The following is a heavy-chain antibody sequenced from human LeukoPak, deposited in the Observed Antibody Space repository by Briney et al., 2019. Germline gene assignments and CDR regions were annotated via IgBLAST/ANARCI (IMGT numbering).Heavy chain of an antibody. V-gene: IGHV4-39*07. CDR1: GGSISSSIYY. Sequence: SETLSLTCTVSGGSISSSIYYWGWSRQPPGKGLEWGGTIFYSGSTYYNPSLKSRVTISVDTSKNQFFLRLSSVTAADTAVYYCARDGPLWFGELRAMDVWGQGTTVTVSS. D-gene: IGHD3-10*01. J-gene: IGHJ6*02. CDR3: ARDGPLWFGELRAMDV. CDR2: IFYSGST.